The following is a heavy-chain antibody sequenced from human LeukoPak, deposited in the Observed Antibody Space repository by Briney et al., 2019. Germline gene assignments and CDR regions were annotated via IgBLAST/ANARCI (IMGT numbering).Heavy chain of an antibody. J-gene: IGHJ3*02. CDR1: GYSFTSYW. Sequence: PGESLKISCKGSGYSFTSYWIGWVRQMPGKGLEWMGIIYPGDSGTRYSPSFQGQVTISADKSISTAYLQWSSLKASDTAMYYCARWGGAHIVVVTHDAFDIWGQGTMVTVSS. CDR3: ARWGGAHIVVVTHDAFDI. CDR2: IYPGDSGT. D-gene: IGHD2-21*02. V-gene: IGHV5-51*01.